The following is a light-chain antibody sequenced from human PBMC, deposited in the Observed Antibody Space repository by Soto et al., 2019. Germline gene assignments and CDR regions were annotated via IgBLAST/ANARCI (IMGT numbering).Light chain of an antibody. V-gene: IGLV2-14*01. J-gene: IGLJ1*01. CDR1: SSDVGGYNY. CDR3: SSYTSRNTLDYV. CDR2: EVS. Sequence: QSALTQPASVSGSPGQSITISCTRTSSDVGGYNYVSWYQQHPGKAPKLMIYEVSNRPSGVSNRFSGSKSGNTASLTISGLQAEDEADYYCSSYTSRNTLDYVFGTGTKLTVL.